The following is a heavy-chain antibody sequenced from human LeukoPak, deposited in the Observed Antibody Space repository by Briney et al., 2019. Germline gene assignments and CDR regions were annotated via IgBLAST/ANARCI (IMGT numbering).Heavy chain of an antibody. CDR1: GYSFSSQW. D-gene: IGHD2-15*01. CDR3: ATSPYCSGGSCYLSAY. Sequence: GESLKISCKGSGYSFSSQWIGWVRQMPGKGLEWMGVNYPADSDTRYSPSFQGQVTISADKSISTAYLRWRSLKASDTAMYYCATSPYCSGGSCYLSAYWGQGTLVTVSS. J-gene: IGHJ4*02. V-gene: IGHV5-51*01. CDR2: NYPADSDT.